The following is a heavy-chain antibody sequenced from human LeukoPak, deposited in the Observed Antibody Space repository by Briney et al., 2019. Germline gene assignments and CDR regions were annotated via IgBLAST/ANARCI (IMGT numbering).Heavy chain of an antibody. CDR1: GYTFPTYD. J-gene: IGHJ5*02. Sequence: ASVKVSGKASGYTFPTYDINWVRQATGQGLEWMGWMNPNSGNTGYAQKFQGRVTMTRNTSISTAYMELSSLRSEDTAVYYCARGPNKSDGGNSGSAWFDPWGQGTLVTVSS. CDR3: ARGPNKSDGGNSGSAWFDP. V-gene: IGHV1-8*01. CDR2: MNPNSGNT. D-gene: IGHD4-23*01.